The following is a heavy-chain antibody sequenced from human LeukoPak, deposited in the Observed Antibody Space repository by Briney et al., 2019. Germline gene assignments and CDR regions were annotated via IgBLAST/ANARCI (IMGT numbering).Heavy chain of an antibody. Sequence: ASVKVSCKASGYTFTSYYIHWVRQAPGQGLEWMGLINPSGGSTNYAQKFQGRVTMTRNTSISTAYMELSSLRSEDTAMYYCARLVVTRGDAFDIWGQGTMVTVSS. CDR1: GYTFTSYY. D-gene: IGHD2-21*02. CDR2: INPSGGST. J-gene: IGHJ3*02. V-gene: IGHV1-46*01. CDR3: ARLVVTRGDAFDI.